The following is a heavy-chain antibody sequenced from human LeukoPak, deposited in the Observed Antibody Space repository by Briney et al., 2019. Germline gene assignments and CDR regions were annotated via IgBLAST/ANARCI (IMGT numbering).Heavy chain of an antibody. J-gene: IGHJ4*02. CDR3: ARASFSFRSGSYFDY. CDR2: INHSGST. D-gene: IGHD1-26*01. CDR1: GGSFSGYY. V-gene: IGHV4-34*01. Sequence: PSETLSLTCAVYGGSFSGYYWSWIRQPPGKGLEWIGEINHSGSTNYNPSLKSRVTISVDTSKNQFSLKLSSVTAADTAVYYCARASFSFRSGSYFDYWGQGTLVTVSS.